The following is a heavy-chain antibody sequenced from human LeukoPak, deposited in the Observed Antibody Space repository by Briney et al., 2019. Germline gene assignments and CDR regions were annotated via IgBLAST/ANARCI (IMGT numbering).Heavy chain of an antibody. J-gene: IGHJ4*02. CDR1: GYTFTSYA. CDR2: IYVGNGNT. V-gene: IGHV1-3*01. Sequence: ASVKVSCKASGYTFTSYAMHWVRQAPGQRLEWMGWIYVGNGNTKYSQKFQGRVSITRDTSASTVYMELSSLGSEDTAVYYCARGWGGDCYHVHWGQGTLVTVSS. D-gene: IGHD2-21*02. CDR3: ARGWGGDCYHVH.